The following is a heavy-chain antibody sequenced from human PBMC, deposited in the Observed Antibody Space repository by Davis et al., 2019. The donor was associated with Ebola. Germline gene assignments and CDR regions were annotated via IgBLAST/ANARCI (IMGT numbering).Heavy chain of an antibody. Sequence: GESLKISCAASGFTFSDYYMSWIRQAPGKGLEWVSYISSSSSYTNYADSVRGRFTISRDNAKNSLYLQMNSLRAEDTAVYYCARDLWGDYSFDYWGQGTLVTVSS. CDR1: GFTFSDYY. D-gene: IGHD3-16*01. V-gene: IGHV3-11*06. CDR3: ARDLWGDYSFDY. CDR2: ISSSSSYT. J-gene: IGHJ4*02.